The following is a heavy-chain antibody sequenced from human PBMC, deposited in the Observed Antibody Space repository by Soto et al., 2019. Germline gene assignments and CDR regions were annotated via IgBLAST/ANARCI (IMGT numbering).Heavy chain of an antibody. CDR2: ISYDGSNK. V-gene: IGHV3-30-3*01. CDR3: ARGGPDY. J-gene: IGHJ4*02. Sequence: HPGGSLRLSCAASGFTFSSYAMHWVRQAPGKGLEWVAVISYDGSNKYYADSVKGRFTISRDNSKNTLYLQMNSLRAEDTAVYYCARGGPDYWGQGTLVTVSS. CDR1: GFTFSSYA.